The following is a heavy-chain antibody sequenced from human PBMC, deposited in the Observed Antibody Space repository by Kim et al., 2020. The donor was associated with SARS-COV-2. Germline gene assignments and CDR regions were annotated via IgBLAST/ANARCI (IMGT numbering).Heavy chain of an antibody. CDR2: IYYSGST. CDR1: GGSVSSGSYY. V-gene: IGHV4-61*01. Sequence: SETLSLTCTVSGGSVSSGSYYWSWIRQPPGKGLEWIGYIYYSGSTNYNPSLKSRVTISVDTSKNQFSLKLSSVTAADTAVYYCARDSVVVVPDRSYDYY. J-gene: IGHJ6*01. CDR3: ARDSVVVVPDRSYDYY. D-gene: IGHD2-2*01.